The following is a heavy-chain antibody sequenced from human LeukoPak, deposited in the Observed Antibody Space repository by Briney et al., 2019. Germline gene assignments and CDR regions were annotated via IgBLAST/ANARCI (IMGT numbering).Heavy chain of an antibody. CDR2: IWYDGSNQ. V-gene: IGHV3-33*01. CDR3: ARDHGYSGYDYYFDY. D-gene: IGHD5-12*01. CDR1: GFTFSTDV. J-gene: IGHJ4*02. Sequence: GVSLRLSCAASGFTFSTDVMHWVRQAPGKGLEWVAVIWYDGSNQNYADSVKGRFTISRDNSKNTLYLQMNSLRAEDTAVYYCARDHGYSGYDYYFDYWGQGTLVTVSS.